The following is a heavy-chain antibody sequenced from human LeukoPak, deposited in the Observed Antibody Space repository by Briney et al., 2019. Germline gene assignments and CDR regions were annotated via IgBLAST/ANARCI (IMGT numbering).Heavy chain of an antibody. J-gene: IGHJ4*02. CDR2: ITSSVNYM. D-gene: IGHD2-15*01. Sequence: GGSLRLSCAASGFTFSIYSMDSVRQAPGKGLEWVSSITSSVNYMYYAGSVKGRFTISRDNAKNSLYLQMDSLRAEDTALYYCARDRGYCSGGTCYPVYFDYWGQGTLVTVSS. CDR3: ARDRGYCSGGTCYPVYFDY. V-gene: IGHV3-21*01. CDR1: GFTFSIYS.